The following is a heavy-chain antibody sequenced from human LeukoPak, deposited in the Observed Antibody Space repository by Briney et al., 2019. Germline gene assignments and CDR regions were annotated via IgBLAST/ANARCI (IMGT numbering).Heavy chain of an antibody. V-gene: IGHV3-43*02. CDR1: GFTFDDYA. Sequence: PGGSLRLSCAASGFTFDDYAMHWVRQAPGRGLEWVSLISGDGGSTYYADSVKGRFTISRDNSKNSLYLQMNSLRTEDTALYYCAKEEGGSGSYAGVPFFDYWGQGTLVTVSS. D-gene: IGHD3-10*01. J-gene: IGHJ4*02. CDR3: AKEEGGSGSYAGVPFFDY. CDR2: ISGDGGST.